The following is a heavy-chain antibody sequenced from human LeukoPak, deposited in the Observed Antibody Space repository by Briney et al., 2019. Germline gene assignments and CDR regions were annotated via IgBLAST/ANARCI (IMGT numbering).Heavy chain of an antibody. V-gene: IGHV4-59*12. CDR3: ARLRCSGGSCYSAVYYYYGMDV. D-gene: IGHD2-15*01. Sequence: SETLSLTCTVSGGSIDTYYWGWIRQPPGKGLEWIGYIYYSGNTNYNPSLKSRVTISVDTSKNQFSLKLSSVTAADTAVYYCARLRCSGGSCYSAVYYYYGMDVWGQGTTVTVSS. J-gene: IGHJ6*02. CDR2: IYYSGNT. CDR1: GGSIDTYY.